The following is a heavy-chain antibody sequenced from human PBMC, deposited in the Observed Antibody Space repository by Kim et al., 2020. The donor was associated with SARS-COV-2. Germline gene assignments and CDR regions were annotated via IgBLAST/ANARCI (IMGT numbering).Heavy chain of an antibody. Sequence: GGSLRLSCAASGFTFNSYGIHWVRQAPGKGLEWVAVISYDGSNKYYADSVKGRFTISRDNSKNTLYLQMNSLRAEDTAVYYCAKDPYYYDTSGPIYYYYFYGMDV. D-gene: IGHD3-22*01. V-gene: IGHV3-30*18. CDR2: ISYDGSNK. J-gene: IGHJ6*01. CDR1: GFTFNSYG. CDR3: AKDPYYYDTSGPIYYYYFYGMDV.